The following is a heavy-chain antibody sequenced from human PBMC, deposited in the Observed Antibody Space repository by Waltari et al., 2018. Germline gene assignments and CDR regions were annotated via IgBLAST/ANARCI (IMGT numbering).Heavy chain of an antibody. V-gene: IGHV3-33*01. J-gene: IGHJ4*02. CDR1: GFTFSPHV. Sequence: QVQLVESGGGVVQPGGSLRLSCAASGFTFSPHVLPWVRQAPGKGLEWVAVIWFDGSNKFDADSVKGRFTISRDNSKNTLYLQMNSLRAEDTAVYYCARETGSSSEAYWGQGTLVTVSS. D-gene: IGHD6-6*01. CDR3: ARETGSSSEAY. CDR2: IWFDGSNK.